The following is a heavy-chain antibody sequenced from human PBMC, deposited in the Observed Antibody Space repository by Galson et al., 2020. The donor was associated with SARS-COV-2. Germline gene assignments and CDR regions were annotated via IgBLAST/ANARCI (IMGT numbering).Heavy chain of an antibody. CDR1: GFTFDDYA. CDR2: ISWNSGSI. Sequence: SLKISCAASGFTFDDYAMHWVRQAPGKGLEWVSGISWNSGSIGYADSVKGRFNISRDNAKNSLYLQMNSLRAEDTALYYCAKEGLSQWELPDQNGEYYYYYGMDVWGQGTTVTVSS. V-gene: IGHV3-9*01. J-gene: IGHJ6*02. D-gene: IGHD1-26*01. CDR3: AKEGLSQWELPDQNGEYYYYYGMDV.